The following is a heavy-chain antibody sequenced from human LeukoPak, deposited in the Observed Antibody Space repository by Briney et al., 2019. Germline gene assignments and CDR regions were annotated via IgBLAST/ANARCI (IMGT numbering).Heavy chain of an antibody. CDR3: AKDAYYDSSGYYFNYYYMDV. J-gene: IGHJ6*03. CDR1: EFTFRTYA. V-gene: IGHV3-23*01. D-gene: IGHD3-22*01. CDR2: ISGSGGST. Sequence: PGGSLRLSCAASEFTFRTYAMSWVRQAPGKGLEWVSGISGSGGSTYYADSVKGRFTISRDNSKNTLYLQMNSLRAEDTAVYYCAKDAYYDSSGYYFNYYYMDVWGKGTTVTVSS.